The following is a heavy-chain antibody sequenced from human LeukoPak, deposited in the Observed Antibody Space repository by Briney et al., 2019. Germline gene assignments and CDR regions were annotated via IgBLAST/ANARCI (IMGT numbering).Heavy chain of an antibody. CDR3: ASRTYYYGSGKDY. D-gene: IGHD3-10*01. V-gene: IGHV4-34*01. J-gene: IGHJ4*02. CDR1: GGSFSGYY. Sequence: PSETLSLTCAVYGGSFSGYYWSWIRQPPGKGLEWIGEINHSGSTNYNPSLKSRVTISVDTSKNQFSLKLSSVTAADTAVYYCASRTYYYGSGKDYWGQGTLVTVSS. CDR2: INHSGST.